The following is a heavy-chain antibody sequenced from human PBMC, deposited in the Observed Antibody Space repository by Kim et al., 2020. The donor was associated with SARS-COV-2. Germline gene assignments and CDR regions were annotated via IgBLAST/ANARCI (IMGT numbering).Heavy chain of an antibody. J-gene: IGHJ5*02. CDR2: INTYTGDT. D-gene: IGHD6-13*01. Sequence: ASVKVSCQAFGYTFRTSAMTWVRQAPGQGLEWMGWINTYTGDTRYAQRLLGRVTVTTDTSTSTAYMELRSLKSDDTAVYYCARPRDLYSDSWLALDLWGQGALVTVAS. V-gene: IGHV1-18*01. CDR3: ARPRDLYSDSWLALDL. CDR1: GYTFRTSA.